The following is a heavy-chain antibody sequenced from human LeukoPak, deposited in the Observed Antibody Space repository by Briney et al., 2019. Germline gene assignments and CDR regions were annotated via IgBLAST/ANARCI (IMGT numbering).Heavy chain of an antibody. CDR1: GGSFSGYY. V-gene: IGHV4-34*01. Sequence: SETLSLTCAVYGGSFSGYYWSWIRQPPGKGLEWIGEINHSGSTNYNPSLKSRVTISVDTSKNQFSLKLSSVTAADTAVYYCARARYYYMDVWGKGTTVTVSS. J-gene: IGHJ6*03. CDR3: ARARYYYMDV. CDR2: INHSGST.